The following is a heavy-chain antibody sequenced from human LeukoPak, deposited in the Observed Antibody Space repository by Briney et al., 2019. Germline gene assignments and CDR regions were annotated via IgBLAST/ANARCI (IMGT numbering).Heavy chain of an antibody. Sequence: SGGSLRLSCAASGFTFSSYSMNWVRQAPGKGLEWVSSISSSSNYIYYADSVKGRFTISRDNAKNSLYLQMNSLRAEDTAVYYCASGPYYDILTGYFPFDYWGQGTLVTVSS. J-gene: IGHJ4*02. CDR1: GFTFSSYS. D-gene: IGHD3-9*01. CDR2: ISSSSNYI. V-gene: IGHV3-21*01. CDR3: ASGPYYDILTGYFPFDY.